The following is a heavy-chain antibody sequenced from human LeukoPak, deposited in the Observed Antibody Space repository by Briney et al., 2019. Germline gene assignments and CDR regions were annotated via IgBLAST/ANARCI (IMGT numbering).Heavy chain of an antibody. J-gene: IGHJ4*02. V-gene: IGHV3-23*01. CDR3: ANPWSTYYYDSSGYYHDY. Sequence: GGSLRLSCTASGFICSDYAMSWARQAPGKGLERVAGISSSGSGGSTYYADSVKGRFTISRDNSKNTLYLQMNSLRAEDTAVYYCANPWSTYYYDSSGYYHDYWGQGTLVTVSS. CDR1: GFICSDYA. D-gene: IGHD3-22*01. CDR2: ISSSGSGGST.